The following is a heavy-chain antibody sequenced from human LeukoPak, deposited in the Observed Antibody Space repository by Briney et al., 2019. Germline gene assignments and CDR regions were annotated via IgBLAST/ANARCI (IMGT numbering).Heavy chain of an antibody. Sequence: SETLSLTCGVSGGSITSTNWWSWVRQPPGQGLEWIGEVSLTGRTNYNPSLIGRVIMSLDESRNQLSLTLTSVTAADTAMYYCTRESGPYCPFGYWGQGTLVVVPS. V-gene: IGHV4-4*02. D-gene: IGHD1-26*01. CDR1: GGSITSTNW. CDR3: TRESGPYCPFGY. J-gene: IGHJ4*02. CDR2: VSLTGRT.